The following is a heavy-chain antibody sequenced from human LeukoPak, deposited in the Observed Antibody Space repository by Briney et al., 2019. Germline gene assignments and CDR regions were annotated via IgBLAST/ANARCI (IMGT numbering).Heavy chain of an antibody. J-gene: IGHJ3*02. CDR2: IYHSGST. D-gene: IGHD7-27*01. CDR3: ARDATGENAFDI. V-gene: IGHV4-38-2*02. CDR1: GYSISSGYY. Sequence: SETLSLTCTVSGYSISSGYYWSWIRQPPGKGLEWIGYIYHSGSTYYNPSLKSRVTISVDRSKKQFSLKLSSVTAADTAVYYCARDATGENAFDIWGQGTMVTVSS.